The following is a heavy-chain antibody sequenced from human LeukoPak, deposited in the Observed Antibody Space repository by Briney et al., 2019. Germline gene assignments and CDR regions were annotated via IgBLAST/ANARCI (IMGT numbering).Heavy chain of an antibody. J-gene: IGHJ3*02. D-gene: IGHD3-3*01. CDR3: ARDRHDFWHRFDAFDI. CDR2: IIPIFGTA. V-gene: IGHV1-69*05. Sequence: ASVKVSCKASGGTFSSYAISWVRQAPGQGLEWMGRIIPIFGTANYAQKFQGRVTMTRDTSTSTVYMELSSLRSEDTAVYYCARDRHDFWHRFDAFDIWGQGTMVTVSS. CDR1: GGTFSSYA.